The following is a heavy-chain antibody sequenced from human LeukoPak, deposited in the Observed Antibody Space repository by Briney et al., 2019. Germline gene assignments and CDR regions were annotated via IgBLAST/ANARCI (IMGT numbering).Heavy chain of an antibody. D-gene: IGHD2-2*01. J-gene: IGHJ3*02. V-gene: IGHV4-34*01. CDR1: GGSFSGYY. CDR2: INHSGST. Sequence: TASETLSLTCAVYGGSFSGYYRSWIRQPPGKGLEWIGEINHSGSTNYNPSLKSRVTISVDTSKNQFSLKLSSVTAADTAVYYCASSTRWYPGAFDIWGQGTMVTVSS. CDR3: ASSTRWYPGAFDI.